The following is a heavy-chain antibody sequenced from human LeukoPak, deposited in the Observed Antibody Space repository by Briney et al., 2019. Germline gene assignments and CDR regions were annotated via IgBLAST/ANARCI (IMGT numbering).Heavy chain of an antibody. CDR2: IYYSGST. V-gene: IGHV4-39*01. D-gene: IGHD3-22*01. CDR3: ARLRVNYDSSGYYDAGFDY. Sequence: PSETLSLTCTVSGGSISSSSYYWGWIRQPPGKGLEWIGSIYYSGSTYYNPSLKSRVTISVDTSKNQFSLKLSSVTAADTAVYYCARLRVNYDSSGYYDAGFDYWGQGTLVTVSS. J-gene: IGHJ4*02. CDR1: GGSISSSSYY.